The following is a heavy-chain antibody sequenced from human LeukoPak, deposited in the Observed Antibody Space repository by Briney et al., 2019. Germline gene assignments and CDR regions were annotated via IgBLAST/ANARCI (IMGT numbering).Heavy chain of an antibody. D-gene: IGHD2/OR15-2a*01. CDR1: GFTSFDFP. J-gene: IGHJ3*02. CDR3: ARDNIWAFDI. Sequence: GGSLRFSCEASGFTSFDFPMNWVRKAPGKGLEWVSHIRTDGTITYADSVKGRFTISRDDAKTSVYLQMNSLRDEDTAIYYCARDNIWAFDIWGQGTMVTVAS. CDR2: IRTDGTI. V-gene: IGHV3-69-1*01.